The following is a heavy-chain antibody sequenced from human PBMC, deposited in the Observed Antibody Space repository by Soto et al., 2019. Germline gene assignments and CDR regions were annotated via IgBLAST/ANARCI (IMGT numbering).Heavy chain of an antibody. CDR3: ARRARPDFYYIGV. D-gene: IGHD6-6*01. Sequence: EVQLAESGGGLAQPGGSLRLSCAASGFTLSGYAMDWVRQAPGKGLEYVSGISSNGVGTYYANSVQGRFTISRDNSKNSLYLQMGSLRPEDMAVYYCARRARPDFYYIGVWGKGTTVTVSS. CDR2: ISSNGVGT. CDR1: GFTLSGYA. J-gene: IGHJ6*03. V-gene: IGHV3-64*01.